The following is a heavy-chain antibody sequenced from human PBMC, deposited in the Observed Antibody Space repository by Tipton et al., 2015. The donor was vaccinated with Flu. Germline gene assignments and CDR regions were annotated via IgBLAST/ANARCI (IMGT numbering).Heavy chain of an antibody. CDR2: IYYSGGT. J-gene: IGHJ1*01. V-gene: IGHV4-39*07. CDR1: GGSISSSDYY. Sequence: TLSLTCTVSGGSISSSDYYWGWVRQPPGKGLEWIATIYYSGGTFYNPSLKSRVSISVDTSKHQFSLELSSVTAADTAVYYCAREKDSSGSEYFQHWGQGTLVTVSS. D-gene: IGHD6-19*01. CDR3: AREKDSSGSEYFQH.